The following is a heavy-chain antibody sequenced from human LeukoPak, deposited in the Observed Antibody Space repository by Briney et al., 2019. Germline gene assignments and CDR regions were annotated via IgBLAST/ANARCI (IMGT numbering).Heavy chain of an antibody. CDR2: IKQDGSEK. CDR3: AYGDSMDY. D-gene: IGHD4-17*01. Sequence: GGSLRLSCAVSGFTFSRYWMSWVRQAPGKGLEWVANIKQDGSEKYYVDSVKGRFTISRDNAKNSLYLQMSSLRAEDTAVYYCAYGDSMDYWGQGTLVTVSS. J-gene: IGHJ4*02. V-gene: IGHV3-7*01. CDR1: GFTFSRYW.